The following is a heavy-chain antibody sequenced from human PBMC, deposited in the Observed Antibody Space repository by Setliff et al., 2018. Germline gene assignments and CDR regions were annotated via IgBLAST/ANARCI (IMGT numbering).Heavy chain of an antibody. J-gene: IGHJ6*02. CDR1: GYTFTSYY. D-gene: IGHD3-9*01. CDR2: INPSGGST. Sequence: ASVKVSCKASGYTFTSYYMHWVRQAPGQGLEWMGIINPSGGSTSYAQKFQGRVTMTRDTSTSTVYMELSSLRSEDTAVYYCARDPTTYYDILTGSSSRRYGMDVWGQGTTVTGS. V-gene: IGHV1-46*01. CDR3: ARDPTTYYDILTGSSSRRYGMDV.